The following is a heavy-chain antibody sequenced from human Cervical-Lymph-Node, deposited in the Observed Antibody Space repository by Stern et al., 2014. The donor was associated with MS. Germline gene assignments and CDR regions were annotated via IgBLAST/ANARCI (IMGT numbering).Heavy chain of an antibody. CDR2: IRGSGGST. J-gene: IGHJ4*02. CDR1: GFPFSSYA. CDR3: AKASYCGGDCYHFDY. V-gene: IGHV3-23*04. Sequence: EVQLVQSGGGLVQPGGSLRLSCAAPGFPFSSYAMSWVRQAPGKGLEWVSAIRGSGGSTYYADSVKGRFTISRDNSKNTLYLQMNSLRAEDTAVYYCAKASYCGGDCYHFDYWGQGTLVTVSS. D-gene: IGHD2-21*02.